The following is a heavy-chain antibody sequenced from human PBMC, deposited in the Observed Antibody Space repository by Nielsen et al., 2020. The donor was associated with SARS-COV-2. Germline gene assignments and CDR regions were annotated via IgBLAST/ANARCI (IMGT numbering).Heavy chain of an antibody. CDR2: FSGSGSGGTT. Sequence: GGSLRLSCAASGFTFSSNAMSWVRQAPGKGLEWVSAFSGSGSGGTTYYADSVKGRFTISRVNSKNTLFLQMNSLRAEDTAVYYCANHHEGYYYYMDVWGKGTTVTVSS. V-gene: IGHV3-23*01. CDR1: GFTFSSNA. D-gene: IGHD1-14*01. CDR3: ANHHEGYYYYMDV. J-gene: IGHJ6*03.